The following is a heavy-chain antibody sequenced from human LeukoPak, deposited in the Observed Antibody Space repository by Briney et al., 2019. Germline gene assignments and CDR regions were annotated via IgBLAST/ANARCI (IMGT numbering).Heavy chain of an antibody. Sequence: PGGSLRLSCGASGFTLIDYNMHWVRQAPGKGLEYVAFIQFDGTTEYYTDSVKGRFTMSRGKSKNTLYLQMNSLRGGDTAVYYCARGAAVALELWGQGTLVTVSS. CDR3: ARGAAVALEL. CDR1: GFTLIDYN. J-gene: IGHJ4*02. V-gene: IGHV3-30*02. CDR2: IQFDGTTE. D-gene: IGHD6-19*01.